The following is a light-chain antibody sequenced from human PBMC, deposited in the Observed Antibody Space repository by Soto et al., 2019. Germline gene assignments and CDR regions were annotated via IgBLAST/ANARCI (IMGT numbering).Light chain of an antibody. CDR1: QSVSSNY. CDR2: GAS. V-gene: IGKV3-20*01. Sequence: EIVLTQSPGTLSLSPGERATLSCRASQSVSSNYLAWFQQKPGQAPRLLIYGASSRATVIPDRLSGSGSGPDFTLTINRREPEDFAVYSCQQYGSSPGTFGQGTKMEIK. CDR3: QQYGSSPGT. J-gene: IGKJ2*01.